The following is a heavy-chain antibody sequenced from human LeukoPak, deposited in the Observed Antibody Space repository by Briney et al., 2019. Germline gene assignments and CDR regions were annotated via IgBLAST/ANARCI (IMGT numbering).Heavy chain of an antibody. V-gene: IGHV3-30*04. CDR1: GFTFSSYA. D-gene: IGHD3-10*01. CDR3: ARGTYYYGSGSYYPPDY. Sequence: PGGSLRLSCEASGFTFSSYAMHWVRQAPGKGLEWVAVIAYDGSSKYYADSVEGRFTISRDNSKNTLSLQMNSLRAEDTAVYYCARGTYYYGSGSYYPPDYWGQGTLVTVSS. CDR2: IAYDGSSK. J-gene: IGHJ4*02.